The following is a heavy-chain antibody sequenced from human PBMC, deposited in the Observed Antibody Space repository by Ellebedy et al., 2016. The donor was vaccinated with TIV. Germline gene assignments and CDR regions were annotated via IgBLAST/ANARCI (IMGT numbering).Heavy chain of an antibody. D-gene: IGHD3-22*01. Sequence: ASVKVSCXASGYTFTSYYMHWVRQAPGQGLEWMGIINPSGGSTSYAQKFQGRVTMTRDTSTSTVYMELSSLRSEDTAVYYCASGDSSGYYPPDAFDIWGQGTMVTVSS. CDR2: INPSGGST. CDR1: GYTFTSYY. V-gene: IGHV1-46*01. CDR3: ASGDSSGYYPPDAFDI. J-gene: IGHJ3*02.